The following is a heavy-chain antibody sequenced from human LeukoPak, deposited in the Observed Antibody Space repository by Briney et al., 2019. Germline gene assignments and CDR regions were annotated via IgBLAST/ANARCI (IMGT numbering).Heavy chain of an antibody. Sequence: ASVKVSCKVSGYTLTELSMHWVRQVPGKGLEWMGGFDPEDGETIYAQKFQGRVTMTEDTSTDTAYMELSSLRSEDTAVYYCATDESVAGTGHYYYMDVWGKGTTVTVSS. CDR1: GYTLTELS. J-gene: IGHJ6*03. V-gene: IGHV1-24*01. D-gene: IGHD6-19*01. CDR3: ATDESVAGTGHYYYMDV. CDR2: FDPEDGET.